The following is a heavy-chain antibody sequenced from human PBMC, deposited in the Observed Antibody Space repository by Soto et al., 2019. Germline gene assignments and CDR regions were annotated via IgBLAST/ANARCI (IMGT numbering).Heavy chain of an antibody. Sequence: PSESLSLTCTVSGDAISSPDYYWSWIRQAPGKGLELIGYVYYRGSIYYTPSFESRVSMSIDTSKNQFSLRLTSVTAADSAVYFCARVTFTPNWFDSWGQGILATVSS. J-gene: IGHJ5*01. CDR1: GDAISSPDYY. CDR3: ARVTFTPNWFDS. V-gene: IGHV4-30-4*01. D-gene: IGHD3-16*01. CDR2: VYYRGSI.